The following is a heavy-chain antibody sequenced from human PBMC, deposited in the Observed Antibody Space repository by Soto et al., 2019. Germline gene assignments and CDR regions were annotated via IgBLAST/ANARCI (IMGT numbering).Heavy chain of an antibody. V-gene: IGHV3-23*01. CDR3: ASRRGGPTRPLDY. J-gene: IGHJ4*02. CDR1: GFTFNNYA. D-gene: IGHD3-16*01. Sequence: EVQLLESGGGLVQPGGSLRLSCTASGFTFNNYAMSWVRQAPGKGLEWVAAISGSGGSTYFADSVKGRFTISRDNSKNTLDLRMNSLRAEDTAVYYCASRRGGPTRPLDYWGQGTLLTVSS. CDR2: ISGSGGST.